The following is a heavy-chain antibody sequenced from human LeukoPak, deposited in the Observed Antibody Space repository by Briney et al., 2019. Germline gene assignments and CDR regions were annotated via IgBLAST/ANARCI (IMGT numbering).Heavy chain of an antibody. D-gene: IGHD3-10*01. J-gene: IGHJ6*02. CDR1: GFTFSDYY. V-gene: IGHV3-11*01. Sequence: PGGSLRLSCAASGFTFSDYYMSWIRRAPGKGLEWVSYISSSGSTIYYADSVKGRFTISRDNAKNSLYLQMNSLRAEDTAVYYCARDVLLWFGELSRSNYGMDVWGQGTTVTVSS. CDR2: ISSSGSTI. CDR3: ARDVLLWFGELSRSNYGMDV.